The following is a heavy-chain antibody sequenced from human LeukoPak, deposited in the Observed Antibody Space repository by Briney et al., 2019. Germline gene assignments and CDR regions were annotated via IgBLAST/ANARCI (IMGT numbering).Heavy chain of an antibody. V-gene: IGHV1-2*02. J-gene: IGHJ5*02. CDR3: ARADRLHGGPYLIGP. CDR1: GYSFTDYY. D-gene: IGHD2-21*01. Sequence: ASVKVSCKTSGYSFTDYYMHWVRQAPGQGLEWMGWINPNSGGTSSAQKFQGRVTMTRDTSITTDHMEVSWLTSDDTAIYYCARADRLHGGPYLIGPWGQGTLITVSS. CDR2: INPNSGGT.